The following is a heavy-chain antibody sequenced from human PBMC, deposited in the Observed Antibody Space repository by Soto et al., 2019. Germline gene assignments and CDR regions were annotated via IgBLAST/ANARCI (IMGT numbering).Heavy chain of an antibody. Sequence: SISSYYWSWIRQPPGKGLEWIGYIYYSGSTNYNPSLKSRVTISVDRSKNQFSLKLSSVTAADTAVYYCARYLGYCSGGSCAVAYFDYWGQGTLVTVSS. CDR2: IYYSGST. V-gene: IGHV4-59*12. D-gene: IGHD2-15*01. J-gene: IGHJ4*02. CDR1: SISSYY. CDR3: ARYLGYCSGGSCAVAYFDY.